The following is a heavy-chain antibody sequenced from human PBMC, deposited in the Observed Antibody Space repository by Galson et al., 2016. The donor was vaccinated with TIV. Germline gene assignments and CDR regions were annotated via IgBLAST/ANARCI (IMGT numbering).Heavy chain of an antibody. CDR2: IGSTGRAI. Sequence: SLRLSCAASGFTFSDYYMSWVRQAPGKGLEWISYIGSTGRAIYYADSVRGRFTISRDNAKSSLFLQMNSLRVEDTAVYYCARDCSSTNCHTDPIYFDSWGQGALVTVSS. J-gene: IGHJ4*02. D-gene: IGHD2-2*02. V-gene: IGHV3-11*01. CDR1: GFTFSDYY. CDR3: ARDCSSTNCHTDPIYFDS.